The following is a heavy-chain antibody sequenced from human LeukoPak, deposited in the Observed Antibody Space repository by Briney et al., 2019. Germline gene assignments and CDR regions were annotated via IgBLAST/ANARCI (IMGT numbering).Heavy chain of an antibody. V-gene: IGHV3-30-3*01. CDR1: GFTFSSYA. Sequence: GLSLRLSCTASGFTFSSYAMLWARQAPGKGLDWVALISFDGDNKYVADSVKGRFTISRDNSKNTLYLQMNSLRAEDTAVYYCARDGYNSRAFDIWGEGTMVTVSS. CDR3: ARDGYNSRAFDI. J-gene: IGHJ3*02. D-gene: IGHD5-24*01. CDR2: ISFDGDNK.